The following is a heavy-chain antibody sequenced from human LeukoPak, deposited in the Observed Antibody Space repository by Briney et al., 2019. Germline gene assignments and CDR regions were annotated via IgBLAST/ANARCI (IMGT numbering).Heavy chain of an antibody. CDR1: GFTFNRYG. Sequence: PGGSLRLSCAASGFTFNRYGMHWVRQAPGKGLEWVAYIGHDGSNKYYADSVKGRFTISRDSSKNTLYLQMNSLRAEDTAVYYCARDVRIVYYDRSPDYWGQGTLVTLSS. J-gene: IGHJ4*02. CDR2: IGHDGSNK. V-gene: IGHV3-30*02. CDR3: ARDVRIVYYDRSPDY. D-gene: IGHD3-22*01.